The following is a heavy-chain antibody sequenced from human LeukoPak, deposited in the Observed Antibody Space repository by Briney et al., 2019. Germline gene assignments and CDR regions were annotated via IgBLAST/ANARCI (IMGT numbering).Heavy chain of an antibody. CDR3: ARVRDSGSYYFDY. Sequence: SETLSLTCAVYGGSFSGYYWSWIRQPPGKGLEWIGEINHSGSTNYNPSLKSRVAIPVDTSKNQFSLKLSSVTAADTAVYYCARVRDSGSYYFDYWGQGTLVTVSS. V-gene: IGHV4-34*01. CDR2: INHSGST. CDR1: GGSFSGYY. J-gene: IGHJ4*02. D-gene: IGHD1-26*01.